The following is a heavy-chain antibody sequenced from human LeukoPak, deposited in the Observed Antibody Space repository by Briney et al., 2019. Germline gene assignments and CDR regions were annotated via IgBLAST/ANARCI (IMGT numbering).Heavy chain of an antibody. V-gene: IGHV4-4*07. CDR2: IYSSGST. CDR1: GGSISSYY. CDR3: ARMYSGNYGGIDN. J-gene: IGHJ4*02. Sequence: SETLSLTCTVSGGSISSYYWSWIRQPAGEGLEWIGRIYSSGSTNYNPSLRSRVTLSVATSKNQFSLKLSSVTAADTAVYYCARMYSGNYGGIDNWGQGTLVTVSS. D-gene: IGHD1-26*01.